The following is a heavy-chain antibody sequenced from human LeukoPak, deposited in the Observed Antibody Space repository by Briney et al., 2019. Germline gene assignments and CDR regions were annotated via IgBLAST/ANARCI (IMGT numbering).Heavy chain of an antibody. D-gene: IGHD6-19*01. CDR1: GGSISGRY. J-gene: IGHJ4*02. CDR3: VVTQKWLAFDY. Sequence: SETLSLTCAVSGGSISGRYWSWIRQPPGKGLEWIANWRYDGSPNYTPSLESRATKSLDTSKNQFSLRLTSVTAADTAVYYCVVTQKWLAFDYWGQGILVTVSS. CDR2: WRYDGSP. V-gene: IGHV4-59*08.